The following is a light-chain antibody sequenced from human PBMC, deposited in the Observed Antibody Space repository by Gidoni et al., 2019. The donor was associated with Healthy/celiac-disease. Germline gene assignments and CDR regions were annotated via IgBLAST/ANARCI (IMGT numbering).Light chain of an antibody. CDR3: QQYNNWPPYT. CDR2: GAS. Sequence: EIVMTQYPATLSVSPGERATLSCRASQSVSSNLAWYQQKPGQAPRLLSYGASTRATGIPARFSGSGSGTEFTLTISSLQSEDFAVYYCQQYNNWPPYTFXXXTKLEIK. V-gene: IGKV3-15*01. CDR1: QSVSSN. J-gene: IGKJ2*01.